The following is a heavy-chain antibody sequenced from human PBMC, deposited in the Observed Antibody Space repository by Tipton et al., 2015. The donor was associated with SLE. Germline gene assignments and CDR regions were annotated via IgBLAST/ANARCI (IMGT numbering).Heavy chain of an antibody. D-gene: IGHD6-13*01. CDR3: VKDRGMALRDFDY. Sequence: SLRLSCSASGFTFSNYAMSWVRQAPGKGLEWVSGLSSRGGSAYYADSVKGRFTISRDNSEKTLFLQLNSLRDDDTATYYCVKDRGMALRDFDYWGQGTLVTVSS. V-gene: IGHV3-23*01. J-gene: IGHJ4*02. CDR2: LSSRGGSA. CDR1: GFTFSNYA.